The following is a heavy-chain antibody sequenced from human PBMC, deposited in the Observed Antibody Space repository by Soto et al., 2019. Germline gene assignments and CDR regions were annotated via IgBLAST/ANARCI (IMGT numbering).Heavy chain of an antibody. CDR1: GYTFTSYY. CDR3: ARAGGYCSSTSCYRNWFDP. D-gene: IGHD2-2*01. J-gene: IGHJ5*02. Sequence: QVQLVQSGAEVKKPGASVKVSCKASGYTFTSYYMHWVRQAPGQGLEWMGIINPSGGSTSYAQKFQGRVTMTRDTSTSTVYMELSSLRSEDTAVYYCARAGGYCSSTSCYRNWFDPRGQGTLVTVSS. V-gene: IGHV1-46*01. CDR2: INPSGGST.